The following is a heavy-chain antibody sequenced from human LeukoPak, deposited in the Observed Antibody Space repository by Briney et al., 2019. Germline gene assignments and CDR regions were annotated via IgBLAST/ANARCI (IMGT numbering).Heavy chain of an antibody. Sequence: GGGLRLSSAASGGTFSSYGMHSVREAPGEGVGWGAVISYVGSNNYYADSVKGRFTISRDNSKNSLYLQMNSLRAEDTAVYYCARDRRVAPLYHFDYWGQGTLVTVSS. J-gene: IGHJ4*02. CDR1: GGTFSSYG. CDR2: ISYVGSNN. D-gene: IGHD2-15*01. CDR3: ARDRRVAPLYHFDY. V-gene: IGHV3-30*03.